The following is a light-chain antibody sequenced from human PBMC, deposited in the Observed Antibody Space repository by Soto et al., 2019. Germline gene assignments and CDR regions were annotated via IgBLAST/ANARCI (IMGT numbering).Light chain of an antibody. CDR3: SSYTSSSTVV. CDR2: DVS. J-gene: IGLJ2*01. CDR1: SSDIGGYNY. Sequence: QSALTQPASVSGFPGQSITISCTGTSSDIGGYNYVSWYQQHPGKGPKLMIYDVSSRPSGVSHRFSGSKSDDTASLTISGLQAEDEADYYCSSYTSSSTVVFGGGTKVTVL. V-gene: IGLV2-14*03.